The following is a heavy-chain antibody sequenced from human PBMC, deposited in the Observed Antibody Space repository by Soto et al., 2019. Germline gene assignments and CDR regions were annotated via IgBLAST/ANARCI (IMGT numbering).Heavy chain of an antibody. CDR2: IYYSGST. CDR3: ARLSTGSYYPFSYYGMDV. Sequence: QVQLQESGPGLVKPSETLSLTCTVSGGSISSYYWSWIRQPPGKGLEWIGYIYYSGSTNYNPSLKSRVTISVDTSKNQFSLKLSSVTAADTAVYYCARLSTGSYYPFSYYGMDVWGQGTTVTVSS. V-gene: IGHV4-59*08. D-gene: IGHD1-26*01. CDR1: GGSISSYY. J-gene: IGHJ6*02.